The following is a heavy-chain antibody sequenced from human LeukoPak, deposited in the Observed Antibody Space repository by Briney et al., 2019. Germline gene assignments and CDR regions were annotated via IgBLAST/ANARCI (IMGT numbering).Heavy chain of an antibody. CDR1: GFSFSTYW. Sequence: GGSLRLSCAASGFSFSTYWMTWVRLAPGKGLEWVANIKEDGSLKYYVDSVKGRFTISRDNAKNSLYLQMNSLRAEDTAVYYCARATNMVRGDYYFDYWGQGTLVTVSS. CDR3: ARATNMVRGDYYFDY. D-gene: IGHD3-10*01. J-gene: IGHJ4*02. CDR2: IKEDGSLK. V-gene: IGHV3-7*01.